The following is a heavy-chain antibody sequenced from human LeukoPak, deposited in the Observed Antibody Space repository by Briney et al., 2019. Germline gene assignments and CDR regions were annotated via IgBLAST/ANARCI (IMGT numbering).Heavy chain of an antibody. CDR3: ATTALTYYYGSGSYGFDY. V-gene: IGHV1-8*01. CDR2: MNPNSGNT. Sequence: ASVKVSCKASGYTFTSYDINWVRQATGQGLEWMGWMNPNSGNTGYAQKFQGRVTMTRNTSISTAYMELSSLRSEDTAVYYCATTALTYYYGSGSYGFDYWGQGTLVTVSS. D-gene: IGHD3-10*01. CDR1: GYTFTSYD. J-gene: IGHJ4*02.